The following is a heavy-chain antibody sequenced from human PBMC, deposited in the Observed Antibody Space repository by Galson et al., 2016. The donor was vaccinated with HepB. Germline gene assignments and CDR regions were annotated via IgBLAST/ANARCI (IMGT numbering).Heavy chain of an antibody. D-gene: IGHD1-26*01. CDR2: VSYDGETK. CDR1: GLSVTTYG. V-gene: IGHV3-33*05. J-gene: IGHJ4*02. CDR3: ARGRRYSGTHGLFDY. Sequence: SLRLSCAASGLSVTTYGMHWVRQAPGKGLEWVAVVSYDGETKYYADSVKGRFTISRDNSNNTLFLQMDSLRVDDTAVYYCARGRRYSGTHGLFDYWSQGALVTVSS.